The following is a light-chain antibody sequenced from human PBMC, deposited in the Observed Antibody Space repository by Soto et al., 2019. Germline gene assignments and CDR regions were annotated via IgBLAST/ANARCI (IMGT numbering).Light chain of an antibody. V-gene: IGKV3-15*01. J-gene: IGKJ1*01. CDR3: LQYHNLWA. Sequence: EIVMTQSPATLSVSAGERVTLSCRASQRINNNLAWFQHKPGHAPRLLIYGASTRATGIPARFSASGSGTDFTLTISSLQSEDFTVYSCLQYHNLWAFGQGTKVDIK. CDR2: GAS. CDR1: QRINNN.